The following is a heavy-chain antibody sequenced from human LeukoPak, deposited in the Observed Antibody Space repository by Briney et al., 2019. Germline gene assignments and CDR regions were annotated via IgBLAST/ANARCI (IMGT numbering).Heavy chain of an antibody. V-gene: IGHV3-21*01. Sequence: GGSLRLSCAASGFTFSSYSMNWVRQAPGKGLEWVSSISSSSSCIYYADSVKGRFTISRDNAKNSLYLQMNSLRAEDTAVYYCAKYYDSSGYHGYGYWGQGTLVTVSS. J-gene: IGHJ4*02. CDR3: AKYYDSSGYHGYGY. D-gene: IGHD3-22*01. CDR1: GFTFSSYS. CDR2: ISSSSSCI.